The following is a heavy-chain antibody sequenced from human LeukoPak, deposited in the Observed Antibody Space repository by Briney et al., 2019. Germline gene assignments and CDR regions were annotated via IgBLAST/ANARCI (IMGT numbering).Heavy chain of an antibody. CDR1: GGSVSSGSYY. J-gene: IGHJ3*02. CDR2: IYNSGST. Sequence: SETLSLTCTVSGGSVSSGSYYWSWIRQPPGKGLECIGYIYNSGSTNYNPSLKSRVSISVGTSKNQFSLKLSSVTAADTAVYYCARSAIDAFDIWGQGTMVTVSS. V-gene: IGHV4-61*01. D-gene: IGHD6-25*01. CDR3: ARSAIDAFDI.